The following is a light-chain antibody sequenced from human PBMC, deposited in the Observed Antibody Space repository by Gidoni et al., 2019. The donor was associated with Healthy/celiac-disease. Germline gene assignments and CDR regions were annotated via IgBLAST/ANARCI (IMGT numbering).Light chain of an antibody. CDR1: KLGDKY. V-gene: IGLV3-1*01. CDR3: QTWDSRTVV. Sequence: SYELTQPPSVSVSPGQTASITSSGDKLGDKYACWYQQKPGQSPVLVIYQDSKRPSGIPERVSGSNSGNTATLTISGTQAMDEADYYCQTWDSRTVVFGGGTKLTVL. J-gene: IGLJ2*01. CDR2: QDS.